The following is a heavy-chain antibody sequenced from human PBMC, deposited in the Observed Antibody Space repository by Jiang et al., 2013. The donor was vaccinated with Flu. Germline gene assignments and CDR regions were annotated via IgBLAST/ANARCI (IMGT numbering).Heavy chain of an antibody. Sequence: PSQTLSLTCAISGDSVSSNSAAWNWIRQSPSRGLEWLGRTYYRSKWYNDYAVSVKSRITINPDTSKNQFSLQLNSVTPEDTAVYYCARVAVIWGDYYDSSGSYAFDIWGQGTMVTVSS. CDR3: ARVAVIWGDYYDSSGSYAFDI. CDR1: GDSVSSNSAA. CDR2: TYYRSKWYN. V-gene: IGHV6-1*01. D-gene: IGHD3-22*01. J-gene: IGHJ3*02.